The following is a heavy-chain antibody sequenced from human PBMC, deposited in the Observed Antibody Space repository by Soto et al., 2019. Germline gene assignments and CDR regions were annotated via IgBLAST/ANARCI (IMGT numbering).Heavy chain of an antibody. D-gene: IGHD2-2*01. J-gene: IGHJ5*02. V-gene: IGHV4-30-4*01. Sequence: QVQLQESGPGLVKPSQTLSLTCTVSGGSISSGDYYWSWTRQPPGKGLEWIGYIYYSGSTYYNPSLKSRVTISVDTSKNQFSLKLSSVTAADTAVYYCARATIVLVPAAMVSHWFDPWGQGTLVTVSS. CDR3: ARATIVLVPAAMVSHWFDP. CDR1: GGSISSGDYY. CDR2: IYYSGST.